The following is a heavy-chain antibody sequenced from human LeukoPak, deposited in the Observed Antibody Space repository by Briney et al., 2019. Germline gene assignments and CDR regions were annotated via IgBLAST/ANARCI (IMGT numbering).Heavy chain of an antibody. CDR2: ILYTGTT. Sequence: SDTLSHTCSVSGVSITSYHGRWIRQSPGKGLEWIGSILYTGTTNYTPSLKSRVTISVDTSKNQFSLKLRSVATEYTAAYFCARARWSPYYFDNWGQGTLVTVSS. V-gene: IGHV4-59*07. J-gene: IGHJ4*02. CDR1: GVSITSYH. D-gene: IGHD6-13*01. CDR3: ARARWSPYYFDN.